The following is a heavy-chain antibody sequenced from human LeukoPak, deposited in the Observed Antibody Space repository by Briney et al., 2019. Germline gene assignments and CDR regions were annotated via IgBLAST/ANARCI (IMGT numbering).Heavy chain of an antibody. CDR3: AKDHDFWSAYYFDY. V-gene: IGHV3-30-3*01. CDR1: GFTFSSYA. Sequence: PGGSLRLSCAASGFTFSSYAMHWVRQAPGKGLEWVAVISYDGSNKYYADSVKGRFTISRDNSKNTLYLQMNSLRAEDTAVYYCAKDHDFWSAYYFDYWGQGTLVTVSS. CDR2: ISYDGSNK. D-gene: IGHD3-3*01. J-gene: IGHJ4*02.